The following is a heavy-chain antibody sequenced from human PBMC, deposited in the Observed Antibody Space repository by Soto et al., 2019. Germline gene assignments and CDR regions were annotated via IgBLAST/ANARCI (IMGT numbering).Heavy chain of an antibody. D-gene: IGHD5-18*01. CDR3: TRHFSDTAMTGELGYFDY. CDR2: IRSKANSYAT. J-gene: IGHJ4*02. CDR1: GFTFSGSA. Sequence: GGSLRLSCAASGFTFSGSAMHWVRQASGKGLEWVGRIRSKANSYATAYAASVKGRFTISRDDSKNTAYLQMNSLKTEDTAVYYCTRHFSDTAMTGELGYFDYWGQGTLVTVSS. V-gene: IGHV3-73*01.